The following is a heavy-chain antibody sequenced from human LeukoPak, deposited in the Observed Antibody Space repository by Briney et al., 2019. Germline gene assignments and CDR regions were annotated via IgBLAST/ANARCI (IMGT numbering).Heavy chain of an antibody. D-gene: IGHD6-6*01. CDR3: AKRRVSVSSSKFDY. Sequence: PGGSLRLSCAASGFTFSSYAMSWVRQAPGKGLEWVSGISGSGGSTYYADSVKGRFTISRDNSKNSLYLQMNSLRAEDTAIYYCAKRRVSVSSSKFDYWGQGTLVTVSS. CDR2: ISGSGGST. V-gene: IGHV3-23*01. J-gene: IGHJ4*02. CDR1: GFTFSSYA.